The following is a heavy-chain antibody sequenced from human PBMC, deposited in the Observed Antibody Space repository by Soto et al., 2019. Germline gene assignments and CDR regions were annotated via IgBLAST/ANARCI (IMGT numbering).Heavy chain of an antibody. V-gene: IGHV1-2*02. CDR3: GSSEYYDFWIGSY. D-gene: IGHD3-3*01. CDR1: GYTFTGFY. J-gene: IGHJ4*02. CDR2: INPYSVGR. Sequence: GASVKVSCKASGYTFTGFYLHWLRQAPGQGLEWMGWINPYSVGRRYAEKFHGRVSMSGDTSITTAFMELSGLTTDDTAVYGCGSSEYYDFWIGSYWGQGTPVTVSS.